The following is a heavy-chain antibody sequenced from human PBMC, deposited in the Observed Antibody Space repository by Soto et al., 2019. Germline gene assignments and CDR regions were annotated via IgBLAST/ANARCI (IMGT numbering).Heavy chain of an antibody. CDR2: LSSKANSYAT. D-gene: IGHD6-13*01. CDR3: SMIFDDSSNYGMEV. CDR1: GFTLSGSA. V-gene: IGHV3-73*01. J-gene: IGHJ6*02. Sequence: EVQLVESGGGLVQPGGSLRLSCAASGFTLSGSALHWVRQASGKGLEWVGRLSSKANSYATAYAASVRGRFTISTDEETKMTCLAMNRMKTADGAGYYFSMIFDDSSNYGMEVWGRGTTVSVSS.